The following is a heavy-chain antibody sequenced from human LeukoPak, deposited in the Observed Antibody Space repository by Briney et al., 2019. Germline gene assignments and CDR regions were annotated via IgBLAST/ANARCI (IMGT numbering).Heavy chain of an antibody. V-gene: IGHV3-23*01. CDR2: ISGSGGST. CDR1: GFTFSRNG. Sequence: GGTLRLSCTASGFTFSRNGMSWVRQAPGKGLEWVLGISGSGGSTFYADSEKGRFTISRDNSKNTLYLQMNSLKTEDTAFYYCAKGARSSSGYTTDWGQGILVTVSS. D-gene: IGHD3-22*01. J-gene: IGHJ4*02. CDR3: AKGARSSSGYTTD.